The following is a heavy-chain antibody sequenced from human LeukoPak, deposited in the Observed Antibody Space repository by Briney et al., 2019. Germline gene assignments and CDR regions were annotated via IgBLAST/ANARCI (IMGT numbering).Heavy chain of an antibody. Sequence: GASVKVSCKASGGTFSSYAISWVRQAPGQGLEWMGGIIPIFGTANYAQKFQGRVTITTDESTSTAYMELSSLRSEDTAVYYCAREGYCSSTSCSKTGDVWGKGTTVTVSS. CDR3: AREGYCSSTSCSKTGDV. CDR2: IIPIFGTA. CDR1: GGTFSSYA. J-gene: IGHJ6*04. D-gene: IGHD2-2*01. V-gene: IGHV1-69*05.